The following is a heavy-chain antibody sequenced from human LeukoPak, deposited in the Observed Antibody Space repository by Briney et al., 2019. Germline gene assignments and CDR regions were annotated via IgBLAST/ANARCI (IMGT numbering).Heavy chain of an antibody. Sequence: GASVKVSCKASGYTFTGYYLHWVRQAPGQGLEWMGWINPNSGGTSYAQKFQGRVTMTRDTSISTAYMELSGLNSDDTAVYYCTSGGYSSGSDYWGQGTLVTVSS. CDR2: INPNSGGT. CDR1: GYTFTGYY. CDR3: TSGGYSSGSDY. V-gene: IGHV1-2*02. J-gene: IGHJ4*02. D-gene: IGHD5-18*01.